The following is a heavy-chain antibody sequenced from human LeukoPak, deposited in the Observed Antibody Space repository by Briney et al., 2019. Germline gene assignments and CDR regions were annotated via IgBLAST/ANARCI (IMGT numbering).Heavy chain of an antibody. J-gene: IGHJ4*02. D-gene: IGHD3-10*01. V-gene: IGHV3-30-3*01. CDR1: GFTFRNYV. Sequence: PGGSLRLSCAASGFTFRNYVIHWVGQAPGKGLEWVAVTSSDLNVKLYADSVKGRFTISRDYSRSTLYLQMNSLRPEDTAIYYCAREGYYGSGSPPSLYFDYWGQGTLVTVSS. CDR3: AREGYYGSGSPPSLYFDY. CDR2: TSSDLNVK.